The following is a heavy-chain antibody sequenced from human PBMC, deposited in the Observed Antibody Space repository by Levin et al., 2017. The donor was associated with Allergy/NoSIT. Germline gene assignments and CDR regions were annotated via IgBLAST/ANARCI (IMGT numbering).Heavy chain of an antibody. Sequence: GGSLRLSCAASGFTFSNYAMHWVRQAPGKGLEWVGVISDDGSSEFYIDSVKGRFTISRDNSKNRLYLQMDSLRAEDTALYYCVREIAEEGTWGQGTLVNVSS. CDR3: VREIAEEGT. CDR2: ISDDGSSE. V-gene: IGHV3-30-3*01. CDR1: GFTFSNYA. J-gene: IGHJ4*02. D-gene: IGHD1-1*01.